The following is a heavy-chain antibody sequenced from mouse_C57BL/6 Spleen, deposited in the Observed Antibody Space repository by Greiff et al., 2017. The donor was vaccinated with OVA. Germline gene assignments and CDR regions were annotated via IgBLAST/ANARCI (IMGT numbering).Heavy chain of an antibody. CDR2: IRSKSNNYAT. D-gene: IGHD2-4*01. J-gene: IGHJ4*01. CDR1: GFSFNTYA. Sequence: EVQLQESGGGLVQPKGSLKLSCAASGFSFNTYAMNWVRQAPGKGLEWVARIRSKSNNYATYYADSVKDRFTISRDDSESMLYLQMNNLKTEDTAMYYCVRHGDYPDYWGQGTSVTVSS. CDR3: VRHGDYPDY. V-gene: IGHV10-1*01.